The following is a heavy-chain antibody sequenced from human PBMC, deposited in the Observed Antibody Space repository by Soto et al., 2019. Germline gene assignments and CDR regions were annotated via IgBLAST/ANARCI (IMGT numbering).Heavy chain of an antibody. CDR2: IYYSGST. V-gene: IGHV4-59*08. CDR1: GGSISSYY. Sequence: SETLSLTCTVSGGSISSYYWSWFRQPPGKGLEWIGYIYYSGSTNYNPSLKSRVTISVDTSKNQFSLKLSSVTAADTAVYYCARLEDFYFDYWGPGTLVTVSS. D-gene: IGHD2-15*01. CDR3: ARLEDFYFDY. J-gene: IGHJ4*02.